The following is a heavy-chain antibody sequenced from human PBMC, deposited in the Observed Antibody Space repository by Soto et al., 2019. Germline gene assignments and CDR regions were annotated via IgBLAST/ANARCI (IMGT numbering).Heavy chain of an antibody. Sequence: SVKVSCKASGGTFSSYAISWVRQAPGQGLEWMGGIIPIFGTANYAQKFQGRVTITADESTSTAYMELSSLRSEGTAVYYCARGRDYYDSSGYPIPGAVNFDYWGQGTLVTVSS. CDR3: ARGRDYYDSSGYPIPGAVNFDY. CDR1: GGTFSSYA. CDR2: IIPIFGTA. J-gene: IGHJ4*02. D-gene: IGHD3-22*01. V-gene: IGHV1-69*13.